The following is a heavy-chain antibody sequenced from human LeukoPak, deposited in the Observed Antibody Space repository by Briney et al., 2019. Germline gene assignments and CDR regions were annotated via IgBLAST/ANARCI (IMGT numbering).Heavy chain of an antibody. D-gene: IGHD3-22*01. CDR2: INWNGGST. CDR3: ARGPHYYDSSGNAFDI. CDR1: GFTFDDYG. Sequence: GGSLRLSCAASGFTFDDYGMSWVRQAPGKGLEWVSGINWNGGSTGYADSVKGRFTISRDNAKNPLYLQMNSLRAEDTALYYCARGPHYYDSSGNAFDIWGQGTMVTVSS. J-gene: IGHJ3*02. V-gene: IGHV3-20*04.